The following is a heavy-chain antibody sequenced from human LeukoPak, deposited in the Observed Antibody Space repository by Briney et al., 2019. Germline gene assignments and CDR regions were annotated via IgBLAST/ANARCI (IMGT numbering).Heavy chain of an antibody. D-gene: IGHD3-3*01. V-gene: IGHV3-9*01. CDR2: ISWNSGSI. J-gene: IGHJ5*02. CDR1: GFTFDDYA. Sequence: GGSLRLSCAASGFTFDDYAMHWVRQAPGKGLEWVSGISWNSGSIGYAESVKGRFTISSDNAKNSLYLQMNSLRAEHTALYYCAKDSTLFGVVIKGGNWFDPWGQGTLVTVSS. CDR3: AKDSTLFGVVIKGGNWFDP.